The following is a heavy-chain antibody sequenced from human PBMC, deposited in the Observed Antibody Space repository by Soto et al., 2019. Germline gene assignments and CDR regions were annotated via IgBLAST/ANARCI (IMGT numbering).Heavy chain of an antibody. D-gene: IGHD3-22*01. CDR1: GFTFSSYS. CDR3: AKNPGYYYDSTGYHFDY. J-gene: IGHJ4*02. Sequence: PGGSLRLSCAASGFTFSSYSMNWVRQAPGKGLEWVSSISSSSSYIYYAASVKGRFTISRDNAKNSLYLQMNSLRAEDTAVYYCAKNPGYYYDSTGYHFDYWGQGTLVTVSS. V-gene: IGHV3-21*04. CDR2: ISSSSSYI.